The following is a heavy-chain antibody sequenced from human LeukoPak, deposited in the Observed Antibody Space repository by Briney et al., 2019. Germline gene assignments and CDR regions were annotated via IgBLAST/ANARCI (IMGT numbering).Heavy chain of an antibody. V-gene: IGHV3-23*01. Sequence: GGSLRLSCAGSGFTFSSYAMNWVRQAPGKGLEWVSTISGSGSSTYYADSVKGRFTISRDNSKNTLYLQMNSLRVEDTAVYYCAKGLLIKKVSVYGMDVWGQGTTVTVSS. D-gene: IGHD6-6*01. CDR1: GFTFSSYA. J-gene: IGHJ6*02. CDR3: AKGLLIKKVSVYGMDV. CDR2: ISGSGSST.